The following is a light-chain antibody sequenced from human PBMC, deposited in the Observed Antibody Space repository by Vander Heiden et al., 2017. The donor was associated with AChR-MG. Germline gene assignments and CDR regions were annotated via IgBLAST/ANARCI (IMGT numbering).Light chain of an antibody. CDR1: QSITSW. CDR3: QQYHSYWT. CDR2: KAS. J-gene: IGKJ1*01. V-gene: IGKV1-5*03. Sequence: DIQMTQSPPTLSASVGDRVTITCRASQSITSWLAWYQQRPGKAPKLLIYKASSLESGVPSRFRGSGSGTEFTLTISSLQPDDFANYYCQQYHSYWTFGQGTRVEIK.